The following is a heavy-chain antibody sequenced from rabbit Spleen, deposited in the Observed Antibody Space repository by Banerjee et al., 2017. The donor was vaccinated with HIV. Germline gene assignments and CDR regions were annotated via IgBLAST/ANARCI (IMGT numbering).Heavy chain of an antibody. CDR2: IYGNSSGST. CDR3: ARPSIDGGGGYGYGMGL. Sequence: QEQLEESGGGLVKPGGTLTLTCKASGIDFSSYYYMCWVRQAPGKGLEWIACIYGNSSGSTWYATWAKGRFTISKTSSTTVTLQMTSLTAADTATYFCARPSIDGGGGYGYGMGLWGPGTLVTVS. CDR1: GIDFSSYYY. D-gene: IGHD6-1*01. V-gene: IGHV1S45*01. J-gene: IGHJ4*01.